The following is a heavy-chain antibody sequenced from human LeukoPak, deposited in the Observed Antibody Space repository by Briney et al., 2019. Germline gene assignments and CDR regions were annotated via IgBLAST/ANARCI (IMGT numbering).Heavy chain of an antibody. CDR1: GFTFSSYA. J-gene: IGHJ4*02. D-gene: IGHD2-2*01. CDR2: ISGSGGST. Sequence: GGSLRLSCAASGFTFSSYAMSWVRQAPGKGLEWVSAISGSGGSTYYADSVKGRFTISRDNSKNTLYLQMSSLRAEDTAVYYCAKDHFSPGAYCSSTSCYPHWGQGTLVAVSS. CDR3: AKDHFSPGAYCSSTSCYPH. V-gene: IGHV3-23*01.